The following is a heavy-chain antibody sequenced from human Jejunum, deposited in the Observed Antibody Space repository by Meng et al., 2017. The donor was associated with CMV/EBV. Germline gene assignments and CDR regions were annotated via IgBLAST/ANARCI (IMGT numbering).Heavy chain of an antibody. V-gene: IGHV4-39*02. Sequence: TVSGGSISTNNNYWGWIRQPPGKGLEWIGTIFYSGSTYYNPSLKSRVTISVDTSKNRFSLKLNSVTAADTAVYYCARRLRFFGFDPWGQGTLVTVSS. CDR3: ARRLRFFGFDP. D-gene: IGHD3-3*01. J-gene: IGHJ5*02. CDR2: IFYSGST. CDR1: GGSISTNNNY.